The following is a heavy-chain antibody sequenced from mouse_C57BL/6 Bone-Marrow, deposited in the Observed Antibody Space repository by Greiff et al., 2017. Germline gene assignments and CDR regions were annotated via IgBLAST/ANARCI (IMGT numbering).Heavy chain of an antibody. Sequence: QVQLQQSGPELVKPGASVKLSCTASGYPFTSYDINWVKQRPGQGLEWIGWIYPRDGSTKYNEMFKGKATLTVDTSSSTAYMELHSLTSEDSAVYFCARLEFDGSSGDWYVDVWGTGTTVTVSS. CDR3: ARLEFDGSSGDWYVDV. V-gene: IGHV1-85*01. D-gene: IGHD1-1*01. J-gene: IGHJ1*03. CDR1: GYPFTSYD. CDR2: IYPRDGST.